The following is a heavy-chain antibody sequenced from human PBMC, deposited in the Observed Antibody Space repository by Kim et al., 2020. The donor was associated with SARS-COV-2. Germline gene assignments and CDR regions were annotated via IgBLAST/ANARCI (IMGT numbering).Heavy chain of an antibody. V-gene: IGHV3-30*18. CDR1: GFTFSSYG. J-gene: IGHJ4*02. D-gene: IGHD6-19*01. CDR3: AKGSYQQWLVQGYFDY. Sequence: GGSLRLSCAASGFTFSSYGMHWVRQAPGKGLEWVAVISYDGSNKYYADSVKGRFTISRDNSKNTLYLQMNSLRAEDTAVYYCAKGSYQQWLVQGYFDYWGQGTLVTVSS. CDR2: ISYDGSNK.